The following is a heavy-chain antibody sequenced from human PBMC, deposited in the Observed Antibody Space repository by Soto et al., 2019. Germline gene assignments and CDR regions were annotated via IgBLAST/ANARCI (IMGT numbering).Heavy chain of an antibody. CDR3: ARSQGSSTSLELYYYYYYGMDV. CDR2: IIPIPGTA. J-gene: IGHJ6*02. V-gene: IGHV1-69*01. D-gene: IGHD2-2*01. Sequence: QVQLVQSGAEVKKPGSSVKVSCKASGGTFGSYAISWVRQAPGQGLEWMGGIIPIPGTANYAQKFQGRVTIAADESTSTAYMELSSLRSDETAVYYCARSQGSSTSLELYYYYYYGMDVWGQGTTVTVSS. CDR1: GGTFGSYA.